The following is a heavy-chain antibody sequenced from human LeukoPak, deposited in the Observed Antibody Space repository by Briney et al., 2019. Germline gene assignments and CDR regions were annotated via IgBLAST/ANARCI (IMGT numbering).Heavy chain of an antibody. J-gene: IGHJ5*02. V-gene: IGHV4-59*01. Sequence: SENLSLTCTVSGGSISSYYWSWIRQPPGKGLEWIGYIYYSGSTNYNPSLKSRVTISVDTSKNQFSLKLSSVTAADTAVYYCARARNAQGEEDKVAAAEFDPWGQGTLVTVSS. CDR3: ARARNAQGEEDKVAAAEFDP. CDR1: GGSISSYY. D-gene: IGHD6-13*01. CDR2: IYYSGST.